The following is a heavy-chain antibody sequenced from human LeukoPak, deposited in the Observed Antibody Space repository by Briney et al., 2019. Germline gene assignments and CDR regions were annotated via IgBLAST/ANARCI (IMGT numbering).Heavy chain of an antibody. CDR1: GYSISSGYY. CDR2: IYHSGST. V-gene: IGHV4-38-2*01. J-gene: IGHJ4*02. D-gene: IGHD3-22*01. Sequence: SETLSLTCAVSGYSISSGYYWGWIRQPPGKGLEWIGSIYHSGSTYYNPSPKSRVTISVDTSKNQFSLKLSSVTAADTAVYYCARSLTMIVVYDYWGQGTLVTVSS. CDR3: ARSLTMIVVYDY.